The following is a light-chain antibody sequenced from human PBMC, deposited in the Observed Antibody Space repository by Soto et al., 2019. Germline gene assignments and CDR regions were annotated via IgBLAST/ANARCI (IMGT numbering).Light chain of an antibody. CDR2: GAS. Sequence: EIVLTQSPGTLSLSPGERVTLSCRASQSVSSSYLAWYQQKPGQAPRLLIYGASSRATGIPDRFSGSGSGTEFTLTISRLEPEDFAVYYSQQYGSSYTFGQGTKVDI. CDR1: QSVSSSY. CDR3: QQYGSSYT. J-gene: IGKJ2*01. V-gene: IGKV3-20*01.